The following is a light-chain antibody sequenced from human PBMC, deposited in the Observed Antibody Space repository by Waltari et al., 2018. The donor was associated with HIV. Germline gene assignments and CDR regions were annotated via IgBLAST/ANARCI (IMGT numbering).Light chain of an antibody. V-gene: IGKV1-5*03. CDR2: KAS. J-gene: IGKJ4*01. CDR1: QGVGIW. CDR3: QQYNVGVT. Sequence: DIQLTQSPSTVSADVGDRVTITCRASQGVGIWLAWYQQKTGRAPKLLISKASILEGGVPSRFSGSGSGTELTLTISGLQPDDFATYYCQQYNVGVTFGGGTKVEIK.